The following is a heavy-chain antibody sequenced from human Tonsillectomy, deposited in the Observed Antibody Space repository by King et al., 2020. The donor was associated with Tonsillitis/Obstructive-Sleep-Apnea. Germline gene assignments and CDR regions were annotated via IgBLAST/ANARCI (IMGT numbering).Heavy chain of an antibody. CDR3: TRAAESRRTHHWGWEY. Sequence: VQLVESGGGLVQPGGSLRLSCAASGFTFIDHYMDWVRQSPGKGLEWVGRIRNKVNSYTTEYAASLKGRFTISRDASKNSLYLQMSSLTIEDTAVYYCTRAAESRRTHHWGWEYWGQGTLVSVSS. CDR1: GFTFIDHY. V-gene: IGHV3-72*01. J-gene: IGHJ4*02. D-gene: IGHD7-27*01. CDR2: IRNKVNSYTT.